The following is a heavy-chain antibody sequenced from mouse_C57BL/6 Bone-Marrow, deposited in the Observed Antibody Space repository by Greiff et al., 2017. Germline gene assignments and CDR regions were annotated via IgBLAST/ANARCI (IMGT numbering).Heavy chain of an antibody. CDR3: ARSLGRPFAY. CDR1: GYTFTSYW. CDR2: IDPSDSET. V-gene: IGHV1-52*01. Sequence: VQLLQSGAELVRPGSSVKLSCKASGYTFTSYWMHWVKQRPIQGLEWIGNIDPSDSETHYNQKFKDRVTLTVDNSHSTAYMQLSSLTSEDSAVYYCARSLGRPFAYWGQGTLVTVSA. J-gene: IGHJ3*01. D-gene: IGHD4-1*01.